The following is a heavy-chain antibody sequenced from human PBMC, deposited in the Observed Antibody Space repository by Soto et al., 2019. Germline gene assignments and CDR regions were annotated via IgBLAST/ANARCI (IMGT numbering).Heavy chain of an antibody. CDR3: ARLQVYYYYMDV. V-gene: IGHV4-59*08. CDR1: GGSISSYY. J-gene: IGHJ6*03. Sequence: ETLSLTCTVSGGSISSYYWSWIRQPPGKGLEWIGYMYYSGSTNYNPSLKSRVTISVDTSKNQFSLKLSSVTAADTAVYYCARLQVYYYYMDVWGKGTTVTVSS. CDR2: MYYSGST.